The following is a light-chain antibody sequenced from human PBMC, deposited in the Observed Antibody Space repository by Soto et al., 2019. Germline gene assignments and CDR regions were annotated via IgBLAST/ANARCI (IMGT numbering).Light chain of an antibody. CDR3: QSYDSSLAGSFVV. V-gene: IGLV1-40*01. CDR1: SSNIGAGYD. CDR2: GNS. Sequence: QSVLTQPPSVSGAPGQRVTISCTGSSSNIGAGYDVHWYQQLPGTAPKLLIYGNSNRPSGVPDRFSGSKSGTSAFLAITGLLAVDEADYFCQSYDSSLAGSFVVFGGGTQLTVL. J-gene: IGLJ2*01.